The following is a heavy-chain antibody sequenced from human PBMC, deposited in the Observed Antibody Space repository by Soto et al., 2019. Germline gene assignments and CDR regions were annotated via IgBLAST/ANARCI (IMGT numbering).Heavy chain of an antibody. D-gene: IGHD3-10*01. J-gene: IGHJ4*02. Sequence: SDTLSLTCTVSGGSISIYYWSWIRQPPGKGLEWIGYIYYSGSTNYNPSLKSRVTISVDTSKNQFSLKLSSVTAADTAVYYCAKQRSLYGSGSYFDYWGQGTLVTVSS. V-gene: IGHV4-59*01. CDR2: IYYSGST. CDR3: AKQRSLYGSGSYFDY. CDR1: GGSISIYY.